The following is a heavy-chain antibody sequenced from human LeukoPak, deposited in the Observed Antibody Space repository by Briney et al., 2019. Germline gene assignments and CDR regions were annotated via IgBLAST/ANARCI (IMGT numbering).Heavy chain of an antibody. CDR2: IDLEGSQR. CDR3: ARDVDYANPRHDY. V-gene: IGHV3-7*01. CDR1: GFTLFNYW. J-gene: IGHJ4*02. Sequence: GRSLRLSCAASGFTLFNYWMSWVRQAPGKGLEWVANIDLEGSQRFYVESLKGRFTISRDNPNNLVYLKMNSLRAEDTAVYYCARDVDYANPRHDYWGQGTLVTVSS. D-gene: IGHD4/OR15-4a*01.